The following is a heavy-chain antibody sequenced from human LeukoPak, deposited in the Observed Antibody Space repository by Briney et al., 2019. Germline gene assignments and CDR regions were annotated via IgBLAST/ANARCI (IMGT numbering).Heavy chain of an antibody. Sequence: GGSLRLSCAASGFTFSSYGMHWVRQAPGKGLEWVAVISYDGSNKYYADSVKGRFTISRDNSKNTLYLQMNSLRAEDTAVYYCAKDRDFGELWFWGQVTLVTVSS. CDR1: GFTFSSYG. CDR3: AKDRDFGELWF. D-gene: IGHD3-10*01. J-gene: IGHJ4*02. V-gene: IGHV3-30*18. CDR2: ISYDGSNK.